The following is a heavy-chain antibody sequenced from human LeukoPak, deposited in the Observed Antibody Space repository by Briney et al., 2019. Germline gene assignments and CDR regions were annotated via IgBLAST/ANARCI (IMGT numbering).Heavy chain of an antibody. Sequence: PGGSLRLSCAASGFTFSSYWMSWVRQAPGKRLEWVANIKQDGSEKYYVDSVKGRFTISRDNAKNSLSLQMNSLRAEDTAVYYCARPLMYYYGSETYFWFDPWGQGTLVTVSS. V-gene: IGHV3-7*01. D-gene: IGHD3-10*01. J-gene: IGHJ5*02. CDR2: IKQDGSEK. CDR1: GFTFSSYW. CDR3: ARPLMYYYGSETYFWFDP.